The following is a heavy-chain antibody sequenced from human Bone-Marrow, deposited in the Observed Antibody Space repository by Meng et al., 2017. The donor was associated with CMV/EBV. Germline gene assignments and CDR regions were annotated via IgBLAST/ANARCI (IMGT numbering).Heavy chain of an antibody. CDR1: GGSISSGDYY. Sequence: QVQLQESGPVLVKPSQTLSLTRPVSGGSISSGDYYWSWIRQPPGKGLEWIGYIYYSGSTYYNPSLKSRVTISVDTSKNQFSLKLSSVTAADTAVYYCAAGPGDSSGDNWFDPWGQGTLVTVSS. D-gene: IGHD3-22*01. J-gene: IGHJ5*02. V-gene: IGHV4-30-4*08. CDR3: AAGPGDSSGDNWFDP. CDR2: IYYSGST.